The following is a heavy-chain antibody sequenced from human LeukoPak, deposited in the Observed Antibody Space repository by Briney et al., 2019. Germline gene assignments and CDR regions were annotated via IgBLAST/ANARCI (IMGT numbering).Heavy chain of an antibody. Sequence: GGSLRLSCAASGFTFTSYSMNWVRQAPGKGLEWVSYISSSSSTIYYADSVKGRFTISRDNAKNSLYLQMNSLRAEDTAVYYSARDRWSPRQNWFEPWGQGALVTVSS. D-gene: IGHD4-23*01. CDR1: GFTFTSYS. V-gene: IGHV3-48*01. CDR3: ARDRWSPRQNWFEP. J-gene: IGHJ5*02. CDR2: ISSSSSTI.